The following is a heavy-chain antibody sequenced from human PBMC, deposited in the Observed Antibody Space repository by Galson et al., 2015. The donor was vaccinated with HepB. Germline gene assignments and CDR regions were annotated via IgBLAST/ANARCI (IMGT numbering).Heavy chain of an antibody. CDR1: GFTFSSYW. V-gene: IGHV3-7*03. D-gene: IGHD2-2*01. Sequence: SLRLSCAASGFTFSSYWMSWVRQAPGKGLEWVANIKQDGSEKYYVDSVKGRFTISRDNAKNSLYLQMKSLRAEDTAVYYCARGDPAYYYYYYGMDVWGQGTTVTVSS. CDR3: ARGDPAYYYYYYGMDV. CDR2: IKQDGSEK. J-gene: IGHJ6*02.